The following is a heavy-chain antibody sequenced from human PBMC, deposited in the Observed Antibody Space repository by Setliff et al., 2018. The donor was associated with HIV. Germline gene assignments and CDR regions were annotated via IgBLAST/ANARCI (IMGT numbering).Heavy chain of an antibody. D-gene: IGHD3-22*01. V-gene: IGHV3-23*01. J-gene: IGHJ4*02. CDR2: ILSTGERT. CDR3: AKELAASGLGYFDS. CDR1: GFTFSNYA. Sequence: PVGSLRLSCAASGFTFSNYAMSWVRQAPGEGLEWVSAILSTGERTFYADSVKGRFTISRDNSKNTVYLQMNSLRAEDTAEYYCAKELAASGLGYFDSWGRGILGTVSS.